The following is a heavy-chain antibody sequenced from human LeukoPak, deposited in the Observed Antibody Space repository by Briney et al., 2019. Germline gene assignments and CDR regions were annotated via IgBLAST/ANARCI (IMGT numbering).Heavy chain of an antibody. CDR3: ARTQQLGNWFDP. D-gene: IGHD6-13*01. Sequence: SETLSLTCAVYGGSFSGYYWSWIRQPPGKGLEWIGEINHSGSTNYNPSLKSRVTISVDTPKNQFSLKLSSVTAADTAVYYCARTQQLGNWFDPWGQGTLVTVSS. V-gene: IGHV4-34*01. CDR2: INHSGST. J-gene: IGHJ5*02. CDR1: GGSFSGYY.